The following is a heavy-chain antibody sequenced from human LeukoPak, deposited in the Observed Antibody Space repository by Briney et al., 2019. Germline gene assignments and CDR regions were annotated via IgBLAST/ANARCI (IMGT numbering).Heavy chain of an antibody. CDR3: AKDRVYTYYYDSSGGPFDY. Sequence: GGSLRLSCAAPGFTFSSYAMSWVRQAPGKGLEWVSAISGSGGSTYYADSVKGRFTISRDNSKNTLYLQMNSLRAEDTAVYYCAKDRVYTYYYDSSGGPFDYWGQGTLVTVSS. V-gene: IGHV3-23*01. J-gene: IGHJ4*02. CDR2: ISGSGGST. D-gene: IGHD3-22*01. CDR1: GFTFSSYA.